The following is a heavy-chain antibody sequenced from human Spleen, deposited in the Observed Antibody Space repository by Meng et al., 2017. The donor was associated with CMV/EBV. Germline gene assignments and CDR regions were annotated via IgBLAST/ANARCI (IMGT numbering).Heavy chain of an antibody. CDR2: IYWDDDK. V-gene: IGHV2-5*02. D-gene: IGHD6-13*01. J-gene: IGHJ5*02. Sequence: QITLKESGPTLVKPTQTLTLTCTFSGFSLRTSGVGVGWIRQPPGKALEWLALIYWDDDKRYSPSLKSRLTITKDTSKNQVVLTMTNMDPVDTATYYCARAGYSSQRFDPWGQGTLVTVSS. CDR1: GFSLRTSGVG. CDR3: ARAGYSSQRFDP.